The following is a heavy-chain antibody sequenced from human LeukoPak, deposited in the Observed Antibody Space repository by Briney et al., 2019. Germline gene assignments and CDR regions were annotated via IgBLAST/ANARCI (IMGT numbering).Heavy chain of an antibody. J-gene: IGHJ4*02. V-gene: IGHV3-23*01. D-gene: IGHD3-22*01. CDR2: IRASGVST. CDR1: GFAFDTYA. Sequence: GGSLRLSCAASGFAFDTYAMSWVRHGPGKGLEWVSDIRASGVSTYYADSVKGRFTISRDNSKNTLYLQLNSLRAEDTALYYCAKVPYDSVGYYYFDYWGQGTLVTVSS. CDR3: AKVPYDSVGYYYFDY.